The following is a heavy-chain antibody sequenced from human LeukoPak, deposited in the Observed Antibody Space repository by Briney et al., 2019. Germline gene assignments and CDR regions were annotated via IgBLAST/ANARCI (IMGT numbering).Heavy chain of an antibody. V-gene: IGHV1-46*01. D-gene: IGHD5-24*01. CDR2: INPGGDNT. J-gene: IGHJ3*02. Sequence: GASVKVSCKASGYTFRDYYIHWVRQAPGQRLEWMGLINPGGDNTDYAQKFQGRVTMTSDTSARTVYMELSSLRSEDTAIYYCARIRDGYNDAYDIWGQGTVVTVPS. CDR1: GYTFRDYY. CDR3: ARIRDGYNDAYDI.